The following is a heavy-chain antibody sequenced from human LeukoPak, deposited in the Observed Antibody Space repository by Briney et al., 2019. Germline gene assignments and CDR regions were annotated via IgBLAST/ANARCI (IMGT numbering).Heavy chain of an antibody. CDR2: ISAYNGNT. Sequence: ASVKVSCKASGYTFISYGISWVRQAPGQGLEWMGWISAYNGNTMYAQKFQGRVTMTTDTSTSTASLELRSLRSDDTAVYYWARDCSSTSCYSFYCYYNMDVWGQGTTVTVSS. CDR1: GYTFISYG. V-gene: IGHV1-18*01. D-gene: IGHD2-2*01. CDR3: ARDCSSTSCYSFYCYYNMDV. J-gene: IGHJ6*02.